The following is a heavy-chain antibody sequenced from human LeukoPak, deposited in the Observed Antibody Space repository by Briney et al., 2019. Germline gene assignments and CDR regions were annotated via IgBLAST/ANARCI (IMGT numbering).Heavy chain of an antibody. Sequence: GGSLRLTCAASGFTVTSHYMSGVRHAPGKGLECVSVVYSDGNTYYADSVKGRFTISRDSSTNTVYLQMNSLRAGDTAMYYCTSSPCTGGITCGHDYWGQGTLVTVSS. CDR1: GFTVTSHY. J-gene: IGHJ4*02. D-gene: IGHD2-8*02. CDR2: VYSDGNT. CDR3: TSSPCTGGITCGHDY. V-gene: IGHV3-53*01.